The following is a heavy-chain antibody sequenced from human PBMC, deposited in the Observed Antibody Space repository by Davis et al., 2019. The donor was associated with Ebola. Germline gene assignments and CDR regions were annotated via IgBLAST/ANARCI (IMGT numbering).Heavy chain of an antibody. J-gene: IGHJ4*02. CDR2: ISGSGATT. V-gene: IGHV3-23*01. Sequence: ESLKISCAASGFTFSSYAMSWVRQAPGKGLEWVSGISGSGATTYYADSVKGRFTISRDNSKNTLYLQMNSLRADDTAVYYCARVSALWTTFDYWGQGTLVTVSS. CDR3: ARVSALWTTFDY. D-gene: IGHD3-10*01. CDR1: GFTFSSYA.